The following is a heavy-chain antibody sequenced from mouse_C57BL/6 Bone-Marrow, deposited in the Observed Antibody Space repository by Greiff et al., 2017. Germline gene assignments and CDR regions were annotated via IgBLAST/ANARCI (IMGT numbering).Heavy chain of an antibody. CDR1: GYTFTSYW. V-gene: IGHV1-52*01. Sequence: QVQLQQPGAELVRPGSSVKLSCKASGYTFTSYWMHWVKQRPIQGLEWIGNIDPSDSETHYNQKFKDKATMTVDKSSSTAYMQLSSLTSEDSAVYYWARGAYYSPDWYFDVWGTGTTVTVAS. CDR2: IDPSDSET. CDR3: ARGAYYSPDWYFDV. D-gene: IGHD2-12*01. J-gene: IGHJ1*03.